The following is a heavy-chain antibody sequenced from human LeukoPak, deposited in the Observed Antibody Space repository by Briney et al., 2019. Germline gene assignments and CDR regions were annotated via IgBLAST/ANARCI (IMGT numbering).Heavy chain of an antibody. V-gene: IGHV4-31*03. D-gene: IGHD5-18*01. CDR2: IYYSGST. J-gene: IGHJ3*02. CDR3: ATRGYSYARGAFDI. Sequence: SETLSLTCTVSGGSISSGGYYWSWIRQHPGKGLEWIGYIYYSGSTYYNPSLKSRVTISVDTSKNQFSLKPSSVTAADTAVYYCATRGYSYARGAFDIWGQGTMVTVSS. CDR1: GGSISSGGYY.